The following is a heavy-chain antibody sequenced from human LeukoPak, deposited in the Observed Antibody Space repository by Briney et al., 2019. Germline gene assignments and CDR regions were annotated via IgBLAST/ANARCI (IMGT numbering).Heavy chain of an antibody. CDR2: ISDSGGST. Sequence: PGGSLRLSCAASGLSFSSYAMTWVRQAPGKGLEWVSAISDSGGSTFYADSVRGRLTISRDNSKNTLYLQMNSLRAEDTAVYYCAKDSVVPGLADYWGQGTLVTVSS. CDR1: GLSFSSYA. CDR3: AKDSVVPGLADY. V-gene: IGHV3-23*01. J-gene: IGHJ4*02. D-gene: IGHD4-23*01.